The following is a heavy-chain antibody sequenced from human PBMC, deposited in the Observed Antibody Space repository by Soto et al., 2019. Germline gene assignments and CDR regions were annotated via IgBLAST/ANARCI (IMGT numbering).Heavy chain of an antibody. D-gene: IGHD5-12*01. CDR3: AWVEMATLHVYYCLDV. J-gene: IGHJ6*02. Sequence: ASVKVSCKASGGTFSSYAISWVRQAPGQGLEWMGGIIPIFGTANYAQKFQGRVTITADKSTSTAYMELSSLRSEDTAVYYCAWVEMATLHVYYCLDVWGQGTTVTVSS. CDR1: GGTFSSYA. V-gene: IGHV1-69*06. CDR2: IIPIFGTA.